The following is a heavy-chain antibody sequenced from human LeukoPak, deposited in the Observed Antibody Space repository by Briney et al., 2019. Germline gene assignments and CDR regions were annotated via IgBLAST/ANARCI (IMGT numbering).Heavy chain of an antibody. CDR2: IYYSGST. CDR1: GGSINNYF. Sequence: PSETLSLTCTVSGGSINNYFWSWIRQPPGKGLEWIGYIYYSGSTNYNPSLKSRVTISVDTSKNQFSLKLGSVTAADTAVYYCARESPEMATSYFDYWGQGTLVTVSS. V-gene: IGHV4-59*01. D-gene: IGHD5-24*01. J-gene: IGHJ4*02. CDR3: ARESPEMATSYFDY.